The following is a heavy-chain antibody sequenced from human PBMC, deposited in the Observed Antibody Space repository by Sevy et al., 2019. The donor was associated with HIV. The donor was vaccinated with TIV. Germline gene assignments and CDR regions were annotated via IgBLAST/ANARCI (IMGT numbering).Heavy chain of an antibody. CDR1: GFTFNNAW. D-gene: IGHD3-22*01. J-gene: IGHJ4*02. V-gene: IGHV3-15*01. CDR3: SYYFNSRTSLDSGDY. Sequence: GGSLRLSCAASGFTFNNAWMTWVRQTPGKGLEWVGRIKSTTDGGTTDYAAPMKGRFTISRDDSENTVYLQMTSLKIEDTAVYYCSYYFNSRTSLDSGDYWGQGTLVTVSS. CDR2: IKSTTDGGTT.